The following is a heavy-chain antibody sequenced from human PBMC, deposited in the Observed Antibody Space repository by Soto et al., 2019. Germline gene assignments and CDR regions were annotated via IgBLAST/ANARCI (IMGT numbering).Heavy chain of an antibody. D-gene: IGHD6-19*01. CDR2: TYYRCKWYN. CDR3: ARGYSGWYANWFDP. CDR1: GDSVSSNSAA. J-gene: IGHJ5*02. V-gene: IGHV6-1*01. Sequence: SQTLSLTCAISGDSVSSNSAAWNWIRQSPSRGLEWLGRTYYRCKWYNDYAVCFKSRITINPDTSKNQCSLQLNSVTPEDTAVYYCARGYSGWYANWFDPWGQGTLVTVSA.